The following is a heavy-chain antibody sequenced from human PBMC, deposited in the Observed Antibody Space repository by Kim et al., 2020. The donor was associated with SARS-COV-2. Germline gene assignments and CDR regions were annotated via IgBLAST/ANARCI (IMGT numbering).Heavy chain of an antibody. D-gene: IGHD6-19*01. CDR1: GFTFSSYW. CDR3: ARDEGSGWYLSYFDY. Sequence: GGSLRLSCAASGFTFSSYWMSWVRQAPGKGLEWVANIKQDGSEKYYVDSVKGRFTISRDNAKNSLYLQMNSLRAEDTAVYYCARDEGSGWYLSYFDYWGQGTLVTVSS. CDR2: IKQDGSEK. V-gene: IGHV3-7*01. J-gene: IGHJ4*02.